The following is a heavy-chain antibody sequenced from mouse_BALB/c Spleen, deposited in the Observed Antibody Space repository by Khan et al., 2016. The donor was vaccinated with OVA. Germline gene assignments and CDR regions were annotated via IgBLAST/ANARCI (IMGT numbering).Heavy chain of an antibody. D-gene: IGHD2-10*01. V-gene: IGHV1S132*01. CDR1: GYTFTSYW. J-gene: IGHJ3*01. CDR3: ARAYFGNYEFAY. CDR2: IFPGTGTT. Sequence: QVQLQQSGAELVKPGASVKLSCKTSGYTFTSYWIQWVKQRPGQGLGWIGEIFPGTGTTYYNENFKGKATLTVATSSSTAFMQLSSLTSEDSAGYFCARAYFGNYEFAYWGQGTLVTVSA.